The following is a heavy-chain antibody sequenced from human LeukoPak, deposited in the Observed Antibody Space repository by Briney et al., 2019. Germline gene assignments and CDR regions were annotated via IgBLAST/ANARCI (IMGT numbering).Heavy chain of an antibody. CDR2: VYYSGST. J-gene: IGHJ4*02. D-gene: IGHD3-3*01. V-gene: IGHV4-59*01. CDR1: GGSISSYY. Sequence: SSETLSLTCTVSGGSISSYYWSWIRQPPGKGLEWIGYVYYSGSTNYNPSLKSRVTISVDTSKNQFSLKLSSVTAADTAVYYCARHALDFWSGYYFDYWGQGTLVTVSS. CDR3: ARHALDFWSGYYFDY.